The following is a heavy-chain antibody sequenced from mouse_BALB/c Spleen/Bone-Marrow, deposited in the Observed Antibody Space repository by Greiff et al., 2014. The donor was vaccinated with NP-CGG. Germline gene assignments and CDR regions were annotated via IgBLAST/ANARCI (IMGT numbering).Heavy chain of an antibody. J-gene: IGHJ3*01. CDR3: ARCGYYGWFAY. CDR1: GFDFSRYW. Sequence: DVMLVESGGGLVQPGGSLKLSCAASGFDFSRYWMSWVRQAPGKGLEWIGEINPDSSTINYTPPLKDKFIISRDNAKNTLYLQMSRVRSEDTALYYCARCGYYGWFAYWGQGTLVTVSA. V-gene: IGHV4-1*02. D-gene: IGHD2-3*01. CDR2: INPDSSTI.